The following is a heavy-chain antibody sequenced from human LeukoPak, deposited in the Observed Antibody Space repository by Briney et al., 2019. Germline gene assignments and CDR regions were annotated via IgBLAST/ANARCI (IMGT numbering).Heavy chain of an antibody. CDR1: GFTFGDYA. D-gene: IGHD1-1*01. V-gene: IGHV3-49*03. CDR3: TRDCWYNWNDDGGMYYFDY. Sequence: GGSLRLSCTASGFTFGDYAMSWFRQAPGKGLEWVGFIRSKAYGGTTEYAASVKGRFTISRDDSKSIAYLQMNSLKTEDTAVYYCTRDCWYNWNDDGGMYYFDYWGQGTLVTVSS. J-gene: IGHJ4*02. CDR2: IRSKAYGGTT.